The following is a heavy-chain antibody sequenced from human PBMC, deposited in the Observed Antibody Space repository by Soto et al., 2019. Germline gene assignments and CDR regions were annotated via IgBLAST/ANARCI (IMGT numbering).Heavy chain of an antibody. CDR2: ISASGGSI. CDR3: AKTYWSGYYSYFES. Sequence: GGSLRLSCTASGFTFSSYAMNWVRQAPGKGLEWVSVISASGGSIYYADSVKGRFTISRDNSKNTLYLQMNSLRAEDTAVYYCAKTYWSGYYSYFESWGQGTRVTVSS. J-gene: IGHJ4*02. CDR1: GFTFSSYA. V-gene: IGHV3-23*01. D-gene: IGHD3-3*01.